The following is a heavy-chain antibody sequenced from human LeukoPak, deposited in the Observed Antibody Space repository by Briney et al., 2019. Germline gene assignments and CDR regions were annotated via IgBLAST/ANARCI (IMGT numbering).Heavy chain of an antibody. J-gene: IGHJ5*02. CDR1: GGSFSGYY. Sequence: SETLSLTCAVYGGSFSGYYWSWIRQAPGKGLEWIGEINHSGNTNYNPFLKSRVTISVDTSKNQFSLKLSSVTAADTAVYYCVTEPGYCTGGRCYGGWFDPWGQGTLVTVSS. V-gene: IGHV4-34*01. CDR2: INHSGNT. D-gene: IGHD2-15*01. CDR3: VTEPGYCTGGRCYGGWFDP.